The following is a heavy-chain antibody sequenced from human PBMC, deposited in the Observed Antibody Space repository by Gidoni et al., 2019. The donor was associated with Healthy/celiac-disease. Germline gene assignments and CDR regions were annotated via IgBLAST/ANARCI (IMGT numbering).Heavy chain of an antibody. CDR2: ISSSSSYI. J-gene: IGHJ4*02. CDR3: ASTRYDSSGYYYLEFDY. Sequence: EVQLVESGGGLVKPGGSLRLSCAASGFTFSSYSMNWVRQAPGKGLEWVSSISSSSSYIYYADSVKGRFTISRDNAKNSLYLQMNSLRAEDTAVYYCASTRYDSSGYYYLEFDYWGQGALVTVSS. CDR1: GFTFSSYS. D-gene: IGHD3-22*01. V-gene: IGHV3-21*01.